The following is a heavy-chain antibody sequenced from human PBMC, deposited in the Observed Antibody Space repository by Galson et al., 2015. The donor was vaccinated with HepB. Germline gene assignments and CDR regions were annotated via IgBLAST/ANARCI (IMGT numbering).Heavy chain of an antibody. J-gene: IGHJ4*02. Sequence: SLRLSCAASGFTFSSYAMHWVRQAPGKGLEWVAVISFDGSNTYYADSVKGRFTISRDNSKNTLFLQMNSLRAEDTAVYYCAREPYNNLLGYYFEYWGQGTLVTVSS. V-gene: IGHV3-30-3*01. CDR2: ISFDGSNT. CDR3: AREPYNNLLGYYFEY. D-gene: IGHD3-10*01. CDR1: GFTFSSYA.